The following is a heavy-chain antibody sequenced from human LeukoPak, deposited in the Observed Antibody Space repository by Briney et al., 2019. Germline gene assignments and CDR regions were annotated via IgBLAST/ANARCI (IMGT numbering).Heavy chain of an antibody. Sequence: ASVKVSCKASGYTFTDYYMHWGRQAPGQGLEWMGWINPNSGGTNYAQKFQGRVTMTRDTSISTAYMELSRLRSDDTAVYSCARGGSYYGSGSYNWFDTWGQGTLVTVSS. D-gene: IGHD3-10*01. J-gene: IGHJ5*02. CDR3: ARGGSYYGSGSYNWFDT. V-gene: IGHV1-2*02. CDR2: INPNSGGT. CDR1: GYTFTDYY.